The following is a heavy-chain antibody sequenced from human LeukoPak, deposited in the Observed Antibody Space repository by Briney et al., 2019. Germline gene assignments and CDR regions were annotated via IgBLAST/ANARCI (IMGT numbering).Heavy chain of an antibody. Sequence: GGSLRLSCAASGFTFNSYSMNWVRQGPGKGLEWISYISGYGSIIYYADSVKGRSTISRDNAKNSLYLQMNRLRDEDTAVYYCASGDGSGTYYNYWGQGTLVTVSS. CDR1: GFTFNSYS. CDR2: ISGYGSII. D-gene: IGHD3-10*01. V-gene: IGHV3-48*02. CDR3: ASGDGSGTYYNY. J-gene: IGHJ4*02.